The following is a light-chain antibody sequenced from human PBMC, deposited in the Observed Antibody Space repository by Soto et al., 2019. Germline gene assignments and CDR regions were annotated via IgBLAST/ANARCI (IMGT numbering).Light chain of an antibody. V-gene: IGLV2-14*03. CDR3: SSYTTSNTLV. CDR1: SSDVGAYNF. CDR2: DVT. Sequence: LTQPASVSGSPGQSITISCTGTSSDVGAYNFVSWYQQHPGKAPKLMIYDVTNRPSGVSSRFSGSKSGNTASLAISGLQAEDEADYYCSSYTTSNTLVFGGGTKVTVL. J-gene: IGLJ2*01.